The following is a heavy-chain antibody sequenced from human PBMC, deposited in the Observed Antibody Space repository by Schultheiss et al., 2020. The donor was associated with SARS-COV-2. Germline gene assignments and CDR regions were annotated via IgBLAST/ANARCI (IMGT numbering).Heavy chain of an antibody. V-gene: IGHV3-33*01. CDR3: ARARRGVAFDI. CDR2: IWYDGSNK. Sequence: GGSLRLSCAASGFTFSSYGMHWVRQAPGKGLEWVAVIWYDGSNKYYADSVKGRFTISRDNSKNTLYLQMNSLRAEDTAVYYCARARRGVAFDIWGQGTTVTVSS. J-gene: IGHJ3*02. CDR1: GFTFSSYG.